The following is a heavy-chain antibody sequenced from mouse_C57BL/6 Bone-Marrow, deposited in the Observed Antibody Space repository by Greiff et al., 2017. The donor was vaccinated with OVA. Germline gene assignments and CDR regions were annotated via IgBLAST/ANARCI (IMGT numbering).Heavy chain of an antibody. CDR2: INPSSGYT. Sequence: QVQLQQPGAELARPGASVKMSCKASGYTFTSYTMHWVKQRPGQGLEWIGYINPSSGYTKYNQKFKDKATLTADKSSSTAYMQLSSLTSEDSAVYYCARELRLHYFDYWGQGTTLTVSS. D-gene: IGHD3-2*02. CDR1: GYTFTSYT. V-gene: IGHV1-4*01. CDR3: ARELRLHYFDY. J-gene: IGHJ2*01.